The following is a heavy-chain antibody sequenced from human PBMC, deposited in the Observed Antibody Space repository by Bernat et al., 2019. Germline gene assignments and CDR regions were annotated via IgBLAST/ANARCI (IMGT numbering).Heavy chain of an antibody. V-gene: IGHV3-74*01. J-gene: IGHJ4*02. CDR1: GFTFSNYW. D-gene: IGHD3-22*01. CDR3: ANLYDSSGIVDY. CDR2: INNDGSSI. Sequence: EVQLVESGGGLVQPGGSLRLSCAVSGFTFSNYWMHWVRQAPGKGLLWVSRINNDGSSISYADSVKGRFTISRDNSKNTLYLQMNSLRAEDTAVYYCANLYDSSGIVDYWGQGTLVTVSS.